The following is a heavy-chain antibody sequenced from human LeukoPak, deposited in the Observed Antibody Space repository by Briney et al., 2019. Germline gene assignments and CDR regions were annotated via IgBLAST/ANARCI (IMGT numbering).Heavy chain of an antibody. D-gene: IGHD2-15*01. Sequence: ASVKVSCKASGYTFTGYYMHWVRQAPGQGLAWMGWINPNSGGTNYAQKFQGRVTMTRDTSISTAYMELSRLRSDDTAVYYCARGQQGDIVVVVAEGEDYWGQGTLVTVSS. CDR1: GYTFTGYY. J-gene: IGHJ4*02. CDR3: ARGQQGDIVVVVAEGEDY. CDR2: INPNSGGT. V-gene: IGHV1-2*02.